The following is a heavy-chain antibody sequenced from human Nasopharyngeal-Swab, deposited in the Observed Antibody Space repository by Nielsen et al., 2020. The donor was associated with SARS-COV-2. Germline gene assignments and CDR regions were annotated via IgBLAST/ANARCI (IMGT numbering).Heavy chain of an antibody. CDR3: TRHGDYGGNSGVDY. CDR2: LNGDATTV. Sequence: GGSLRLSCAGSGFTFSSSWLHWVRQAPGEGLVWVARLNGDATTVDYADSVKGRFTISRDNAKNTLYLQMNGLRDEDTAVYYCTRHGDYGGNSGVDYWGQGTLVTVSS. D-gene: IGHD4-23*01. CDR1: GFTFSSSW. V-gene: IGHV3-74*01. J-gene: IGHJ4*02.